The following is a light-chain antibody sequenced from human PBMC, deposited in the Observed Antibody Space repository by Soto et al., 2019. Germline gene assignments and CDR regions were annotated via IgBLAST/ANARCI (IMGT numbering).Light chain of an antibody. CDR1: SSDVGNYEL. CDR2: EVT. Sequence: QSALTQPASVSGSPGQSITISCIGTSSDVGNYELVSWYQQLPGKAPKLIIYEVTKRPSGVPNRFSGSKSGNTASLTISGLLAEDEADYHSCSFAGGSTYVVFGGGTKLTVL. CDR3: CSFAGGSTYVV. J-gene: IGLJ2*01. V-gene: IGLV2-23*02.